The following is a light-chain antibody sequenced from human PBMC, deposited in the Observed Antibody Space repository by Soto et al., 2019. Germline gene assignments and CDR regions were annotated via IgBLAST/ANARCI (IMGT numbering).Light chain of an antibody. V-gene: IGLV4-69*01. CDR3: QTWGTGIQVV. J-gene: IGLJ2*01. Sequence: QLVLTQSPSASASLGASVTLTCTLSSGHSSYAIAWHQQQPEKGPRYLMKLNSDGSHSKGDGIPDRFSGSSSGAERYLTISSLQSEDEADYYCQTWGTGIQVVFGGGTKVTVL. CDR2: LNSDGSH. CDR1: SGHSSYA.